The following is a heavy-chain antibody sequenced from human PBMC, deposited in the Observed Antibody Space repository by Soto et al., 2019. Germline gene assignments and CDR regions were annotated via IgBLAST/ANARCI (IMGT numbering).Heavy chain of an antibody. J-gene: IGHJ4*02. V-gene: IGHV1-69*01. Sequence: QVQLVQSGAEVQKPGSSVKVSCKASGGTFSSYAISWVRQAPGQGLEWMGGIIPIFGTANYAQKFQGRVTITVDESTSTAYMELSSLRSEDTAVYYCARGVGYCSGGSCYSSPYFDYWGQGTLVTVSS. CDR3: ARGVGYCSGGSCYSSPYFDY. D-gene: IGHD2-15*01. CDR1: GGTFSSYA. CDR2: IIPIFGTA.